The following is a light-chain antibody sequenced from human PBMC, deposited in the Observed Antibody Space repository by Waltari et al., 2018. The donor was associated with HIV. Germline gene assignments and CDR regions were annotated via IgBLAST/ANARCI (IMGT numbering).Light chain of an antibody. CDR2: DTS. CDR1: TGTVTSSLY. CDR3: LLSYNGASV. Sequence: QAVVTQEPSVTVSPGGTVTLTCYSSTGTVTSSLYHYWFQQKPAQVPRALIYDTSNKYSWTPARFSGSILGDKAVLILSGAQPEDEADYYCLLSYNGASVFGPGTKVTVL. J-gene: IGLJ1*01. V-gene: IGLV7-46*01.